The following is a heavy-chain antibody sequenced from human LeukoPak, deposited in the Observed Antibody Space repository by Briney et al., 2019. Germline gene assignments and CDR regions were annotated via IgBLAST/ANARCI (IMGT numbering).Heavy chain of an antibody. CDR2: ISYDGSNK. CDR3: ARDPDYYGSGSYYGYFDY. D-gene: IGHD3-10*01. J-gene: IGHJ4*02. CDR1: GFTFSSYA. V-gene: IGHV3-30*04. Sequence: GGSLRLSCAASGFTFSSYAMHWVRQAPGKGLEWVAVISYDGSNKYYADSVKGRFTISRDNSKNTLYLQMNSLRAEDTAVYYCARDPDYYGSGSYYGYFDYRGQGTLVTVSS.